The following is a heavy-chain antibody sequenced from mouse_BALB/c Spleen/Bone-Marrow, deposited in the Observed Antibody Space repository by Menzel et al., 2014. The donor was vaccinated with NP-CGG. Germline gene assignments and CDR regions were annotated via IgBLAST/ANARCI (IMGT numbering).Heavy chain of an antibody. CDR2: IDPANGNT. V-gene: IGHV14-3*02. CDR1: GFNIKDTY. Sequence: QQSGAELVKPGASVKLSCTASGFNIKDTYMHWVKQRPEQGLEWLGRIDPANGNTKYDPKFQGKATITTDTSSNTAYLQLRSLTSEDTAVYYCARYDYRYSWFAYWGQGTLVTVSA. D-gene: IGHD2-14*01. CDR3: ARYDYRYSWFAY. J-gene: IGHJ3*01.